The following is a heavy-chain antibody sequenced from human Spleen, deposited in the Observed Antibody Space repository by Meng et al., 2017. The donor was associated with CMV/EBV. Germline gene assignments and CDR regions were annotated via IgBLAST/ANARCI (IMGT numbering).Heavy chain of an antibody. CDR3: ARDFFYDSPFDS. J-gene: IGHJ4*02. V-gene: IGHV1-2*06. D-gene: IGHD3-9*01. Sequence: SCKTSGYTFTDYFLDWVWQAPGQVPEWMGRINPNSGGTNSARDFQGRVTMTRDTSISTAYMELRGLTSDDTAIYYCARDFFYDSPFDSWGQGTLVTVSS. CDR1: GYTFTDYF. CDR2: INPNSGGT.